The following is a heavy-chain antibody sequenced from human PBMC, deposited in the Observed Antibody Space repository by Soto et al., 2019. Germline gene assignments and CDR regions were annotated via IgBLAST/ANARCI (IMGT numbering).Heavy chain of an antibody. CDR1: GGTFSSYA. V-gene: IGHV1-69*13. CDR3: ARDREWQKLSNGDCYGYGMDV. CDR2: IIPIFGTA. Sequence: SVKVSCKASGGTFSSYAISWVRQAPVQGLEWMVGIIPIFGTANSAQKFQGRVTITADESTSTAYMELSSLRSEDTAVYYCARDREWQKLSNGDCYGYGMDVWGQGTTVTVSS. J-gene: IGHJ6*02. D-gene: IGHD2-21*02.